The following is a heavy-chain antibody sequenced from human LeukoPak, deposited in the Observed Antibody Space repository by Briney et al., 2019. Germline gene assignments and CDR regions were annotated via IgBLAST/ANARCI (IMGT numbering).Heavy chain of an antibody. D-gene: IGHD3-22*01. Sequence: GGSLRLSCAASGFTFSSYSMNWVHQAPGKGLEWVSSISSSSSYIYYADSVKGRFTISRDNAKNSLYLQMNSLRAEDTAVYYCARVRPSYYYDSSGYGPFDYWGQGTLVTVSS. V-gene: IGHV3-21*01. CDR2: ISSSSSYI. CDR1: GFTFSSYS. CDR3: ARVRPSYYYDSSGYGPFDY. J-gene: IGHJ4*02.